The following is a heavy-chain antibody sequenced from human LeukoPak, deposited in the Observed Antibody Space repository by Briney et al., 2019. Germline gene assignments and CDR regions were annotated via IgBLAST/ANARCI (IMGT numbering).Heavy chain of an antibody. CDR3: ARAHYYPSTNYYAYPDY. D-gene: IGHD3-22*01. J-gene: IGHJ4*02. CDR2: IKQDGSEK. V-gene: IGHV3-7*01. Sequence: GGSLRLSCAASGFTFSSYWMSWVRQAPGKGLEWVANIKQDGSEKYYVDSVKGRFTISRDNAKNSLYLQMNSLRAEDTAVYYCARAHYYPSTNYYAYPDYWGQGTLVTVSS. CDR1: GFTFSSYW.